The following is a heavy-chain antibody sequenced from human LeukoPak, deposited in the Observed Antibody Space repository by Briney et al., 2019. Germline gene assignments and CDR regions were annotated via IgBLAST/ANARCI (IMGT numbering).Heavy chain of an antibody. D-gene: IGHD3-10*01. Sequence: HPGGSLRLSCAASGFSFNAYGMHWVRQAPGKGLEWVALIWYDGSNKFYADSVKGRFTISRDNSKNTLYLQMNSLRAEDTAVYYCVSYGSGTYSPGWFDPWGQGTLVTVSS. CDR1: GFSFNAYG. J-gene: IGHJ5*02. CDR3: VSYGSGTYSPGWFDP. V-gene: IGHV3-33*01. CDR2: IWYDGSNK.